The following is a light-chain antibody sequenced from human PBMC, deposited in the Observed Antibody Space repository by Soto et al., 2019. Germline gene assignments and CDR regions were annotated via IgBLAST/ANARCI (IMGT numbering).Light chain of an antibody. CDR3: QQYGTSPYT. Sequence: VLTQSPGTLSLSPGERATLSCRSSQTLSTMFLAWYQQKPGQAPGLLIYGTSTRAAGIPDRFSGSGSGTDFTLTISRLEAEDIAVYYSQQYGTSPYTFGQGTKLEIK. CDR2: GTS. CDR1: QTLSTMF. V-gene: IGKV3-20*01. J-gene: IGKJ2*01.